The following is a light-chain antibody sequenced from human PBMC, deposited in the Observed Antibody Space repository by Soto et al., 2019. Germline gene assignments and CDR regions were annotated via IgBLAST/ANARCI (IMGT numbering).Light chain of an antibody. CDR1: SSNIGINV. CDR3: AAWDDSLNGVV. V-gene: IGLV1-44*01. Sequence: QSVLTQPPSASGTPGQRVTIYCSGSSSNIGINVVHWYQQLPGTTPKLLIYSNNQRPSGVPDRFSGSKSGTSASLAISGLQSEDEADYYCAAWDDSLNGVVFGGGTKLTVL. J-gene: IGLJ2*01. CDR2: SNN.